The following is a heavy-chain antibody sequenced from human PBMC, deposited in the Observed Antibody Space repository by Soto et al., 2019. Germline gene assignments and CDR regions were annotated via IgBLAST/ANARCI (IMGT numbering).Heavy chain of an antibody. Sequence: GGSLRLSCAASGFTFSSYWMHWVRQVPGKGLVWVSRIGSNGRSTNYADSVKGRFTISRDNAKNTLFLQMNSLRAEDTAVYYCARDVSNSVDYWGQGSLVTVSS. D-gene: IGHD4-4*01. V-gene: IGHV3-74*01. J-gene: IGHJ4*02. CDR3: ARDVSNSVDY. CDR1: GFTFSSYW. CDR2: IGSNGRST.